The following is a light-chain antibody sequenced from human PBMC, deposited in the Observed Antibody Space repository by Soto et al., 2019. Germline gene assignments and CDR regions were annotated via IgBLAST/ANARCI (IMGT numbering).Light chain of an antibody. J-gene: IGLJ2*01. CDR2: EVN. CDR1: SSDVGGYNY. CDR3: LLSFSGVRV. Sequence: QSALTQPPSASGSPGQSVTISCTGTSSDVGGYNYVSWYQQHPGKAPKLMIYEVNKRPSGVPDRFSGSRSGNTASLTVSGLQAEDEAEYYCLLSFSGVRVFGGGTQLTVL. V-gene: IGLV2-8*01.